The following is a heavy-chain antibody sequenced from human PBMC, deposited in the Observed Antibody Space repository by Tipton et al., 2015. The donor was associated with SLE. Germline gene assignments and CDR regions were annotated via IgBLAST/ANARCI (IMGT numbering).Heavy chain of an antibody. J-gene: IGHJ5*02. CDR1: GGSFSGYY. Sequence: TLSLTCAVYGGSFSGYYWSWIRQPPGKGLAWIGYIYYSGSTYYNPSLKSRVTKSLDTSKNQFSLKLSSVTAADTAVYYCARDLSYCSGGSCYNWFGPWGQGTLVTVSS. V-gene: IGHV4-34*01. CDR2: IYYSGST. D-gene: IGHD2-15*01. CDR3: ARDLSYCSGGSCYNWFGP.